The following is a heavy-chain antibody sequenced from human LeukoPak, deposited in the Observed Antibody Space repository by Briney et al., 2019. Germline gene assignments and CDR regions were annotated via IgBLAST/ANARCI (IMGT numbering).Heavy chain of an antibody. V-gene: IGHV1-46*01. J-gene: IGHJ4*02. CDR2: IRPSSGRA. D-gene: IGHD2/OR15-2a*01. CDR3: AREPPESYYFDY. CDR1: GYIFSNHC. Sequence: ASVKVPCKTSGYIFSNHCIHWVRQAPGQGPEWMGIIRPSSGRADYTQKFQGRVTMTRDMSTSTVYMELTTLGSDDTAVYYCAREPPESYYFDYWGQGTLVTVSS.